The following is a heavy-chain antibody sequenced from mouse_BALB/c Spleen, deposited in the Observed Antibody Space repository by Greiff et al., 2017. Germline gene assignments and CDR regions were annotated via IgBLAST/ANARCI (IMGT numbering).Heavy chain of an antibody. CDR2: ISSGSSTI. Sequence: EVQVVESGGGLVQPGGSRKLSCAASGFTFSSFGMHWVRQAPEKGLEWVAYISSGSSTIYYADTVKGRFTISRDKPKNTLFLQMTSLRSEDTAMYYCARNYGSHYAMDYWGQGTSVTVSS. J-gene: IGHJ4*01. V-gene: IGHV5-17*02. D-gene: IGHD1-1*01. CDR1: GFTFSSFG. CDR3: ARNYGSHYAMDY.